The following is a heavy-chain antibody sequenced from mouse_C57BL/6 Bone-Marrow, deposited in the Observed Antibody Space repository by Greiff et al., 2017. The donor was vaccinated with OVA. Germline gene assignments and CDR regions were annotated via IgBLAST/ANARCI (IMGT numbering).Heavy chain of an antibody. V-gene: IGHV1-55*01. CDR2: IYPGSGST. J-gene: IGHJ4*01. CDR1: GYTFTSYW. CDR3: ARRGITTVVANYAMDY. D-gene: IGHD1-1*01. Sequence: PLQQPGAELVKPGASVTMSCQASGYTFTSYWITWVKQRPGQGLEWIGDIYPGSGSTNYNEKFKSKATLTVDTSSSTAYMQLSSLTSEDSAVYYCARRGITTVVANYAMDYWGQGTSVTVSS.